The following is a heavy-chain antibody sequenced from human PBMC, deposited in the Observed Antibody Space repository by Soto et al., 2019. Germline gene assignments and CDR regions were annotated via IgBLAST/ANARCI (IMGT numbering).Heavy chain of an antibody. J-gene: IGHJ6*02. V-gene: IGHV3-23*01. D-gene: IGHD2-15*01. CDR1: GFNFNSHA. CDR3: ASVDTPTVRGGVDV. CDR2: ISANIIST. Sequence: EVQLLESGGGLVQPGGSLRLSCAASGFNFNSHAMTWVRQAPGKGLEWVATISANIISTYYADSVKGRFTISRDNSKNTLYLHMSSLRVEATAVYHCASVDTPTVRGGVDVWGQGTTVTVSS.